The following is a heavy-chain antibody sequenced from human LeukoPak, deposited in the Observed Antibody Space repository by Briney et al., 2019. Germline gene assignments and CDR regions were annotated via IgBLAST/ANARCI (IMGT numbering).Heavy chain of an antibody. CDR3: ARDSSTKYNWNDLLQRDYYYGMDV. Sequence: SVKVSCKASGGSFSRYAISWVRQAPGQGLEWMGGVIPIFCTANYAQKLQGRVTITADKSTSTASMELSSLRSEATAGYYCARDSSTKYNWNDLLQRDYYYGMDVWGKGTTVTVSS. D-gene: IGHD1-1*01. CDR2: VIPIFCTA. V-gene: IGHV1-69*06. CDR1: GGSFSRYA. J-gene: IGHJ6*04.